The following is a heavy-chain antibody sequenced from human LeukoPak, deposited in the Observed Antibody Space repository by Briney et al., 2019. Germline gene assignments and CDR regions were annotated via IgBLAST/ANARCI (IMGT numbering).Heavy chain of an antibody. CDR3: ARHVKTLPSEHYGSGSYLDY. J-gene: IGHJ4*02. V-gene: IGHV4-34*01. Sequence: PSETLSLTCAVYGGSFSGYYWSWIRQPPGKGLEWIGEINHSGSTNYNPSLKSRVTISVDTSKNQSSLKLSSVTAADTAVYYCARHVKTLPSEHYGSGSYLDYWGQGTLVTVSS. D-gene: IGHD3-10*01. CDR1: GGSFSGYY. CDR2: INHSGST.